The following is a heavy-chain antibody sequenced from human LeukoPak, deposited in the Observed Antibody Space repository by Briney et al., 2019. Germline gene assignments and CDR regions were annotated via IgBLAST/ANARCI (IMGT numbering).Heavy chain of an antibody. J-gene: IGHJ3*02. CDR2: IYYSGST. CDR1: GGSISSYY. D-gene: IGHD2-21*02. CDR3: ARAATYCGGDCYSLDAFDI. V-gene: IGHV4-59*01. Sequence: SETLSLTCTVSGGSISSYYWSWIRQPPGKGPEWIGYIYYSGSTNYNPSLKSRVTISVDTSKNQFSLKLSSVTAADTAVYYCARAATYCGGDCYSLDAFDIWGQGTMVTVSS.